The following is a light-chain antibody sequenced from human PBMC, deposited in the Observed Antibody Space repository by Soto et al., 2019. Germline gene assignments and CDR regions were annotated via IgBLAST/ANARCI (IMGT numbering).Light chain of an antibody. J-gene: IGLJ1*01. CDR3: SSYAGNKYV. V-gene: IGLV2-23*01. Sequence: QSVLTQPASVSGSPGQSITISCTGTSSDVGSYNLVSWYQQHPGKAPKLMIYEGSKRPSGVSNRFSGSKSGNTASLTISGLQAEDEADYYCSSYAGNKYVFGTGTKVTVL. CDR2: EGS. CDR1: SSDVGSYNL.